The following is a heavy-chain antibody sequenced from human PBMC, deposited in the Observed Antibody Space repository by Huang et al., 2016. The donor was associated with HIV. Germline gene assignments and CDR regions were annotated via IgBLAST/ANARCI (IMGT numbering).Heavy chain of an antibody. Sequence: QVLLVQSGAEVRKPGSSVKVSCTAFGGTFSRYAISWVRQAPGQGLEWMGGSIPSFGTANYPQKFQGRVTITVDESTNTGYMELTRLTSEDTAVYYCARTAYSYGFRQGYNWFDPWGQGTPVTVSS. V-gene: IGHV1-69*13. CDR1: GGTFSRYA. D-gene: IGHD5-18*01. CDR3: ARTAYSYGFRQGYNWFDP. CDR2: SIPSFGTA. J-gene: IGHJ5*02.